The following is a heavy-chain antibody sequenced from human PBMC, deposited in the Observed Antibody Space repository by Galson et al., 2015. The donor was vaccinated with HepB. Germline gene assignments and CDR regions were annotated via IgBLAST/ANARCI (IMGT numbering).Heavy chain of an antibody. CDR2: INSDGIST. V-gene: IGHV3-74*03. Sequence: LRLSCAASGFTFSSYWMHWVRQPPGKGLVWVSRINSDGISTKYADSVKGRFTISRDNAKNTLYLQMNSLRADDTALYYCASLTSASDYWGQGTLVTVSS. J-gene: IGHJ4*02. CDR1: GFTFSSYW. D-gene: IGHD2-2*01. CDR3: ASLTSASDY.